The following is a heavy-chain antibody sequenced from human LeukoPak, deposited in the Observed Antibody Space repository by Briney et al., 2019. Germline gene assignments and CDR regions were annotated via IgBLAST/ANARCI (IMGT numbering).Heavy chain of an antibody. D-gene: IGHD6-13*01. CDR1: GGSFSGCY. J-gene: IGHJ5*02. Sequence: SETLSLTCAVYGGSFSGCYWSWIRQPPGKGLEWIGEINHSGSTNYNPSLKSRVTISVDTSKNQFSLKLSSVTAADTAVYYCARIRPKRPLGSSWSTWGQGTLVTVSS. CDR2: INHSGST. V-gene: IGHV4-34*01. CDR3: ARIRPKRPLGSSWST.